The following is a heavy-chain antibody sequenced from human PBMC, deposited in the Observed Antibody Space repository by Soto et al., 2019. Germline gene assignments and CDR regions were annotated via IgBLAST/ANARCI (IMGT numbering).Heavy chain of an antibody. D-gene: IGHD3-22*01. CDR1: GFTFSNAW. CDR3: TTRLYYYDSSGYSKIGFDI. CDR2: IKSKTDGGTT. J-gene: IGHJ3*02. V-gene: IGHV3-15*01. Sequence: GGSLRLSCAASGFTFSNAWMSWVRQAPGKGLEWVGRIKSKTDGGTTDYAAPVKGRFTISRDDSKNTLYLQMNSLKTEDTAAYYCTTRLYYYDSSGYSKIGFDIWGQGTMVTVSS.